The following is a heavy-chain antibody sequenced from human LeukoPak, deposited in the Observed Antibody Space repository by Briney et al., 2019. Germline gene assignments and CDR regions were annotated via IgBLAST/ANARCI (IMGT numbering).Heavy chain of an antibody. J-gene: IGHJ2*01. V-gene: IGHV3-11*01. CDR2: ISSSGSTI. Sequence: GGSLRLSCAASGFTFSDYYMSWIRQAPGKGLEWVSYISSSGSTIYYADSVKGRFTISRDNAKNSLSLQMNSLKPEDTALYYCAKGPGLGAGKRYLDLWGRGTLVIVSS. D-gene: IGHD6-13*01. CDR1: GFTFSDYY. CDR3: AKGPGLGAGKRYLDL.